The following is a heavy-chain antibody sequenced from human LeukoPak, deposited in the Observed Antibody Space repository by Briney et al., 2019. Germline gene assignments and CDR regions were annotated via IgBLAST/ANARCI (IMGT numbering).Heavy chain of an antibody. V-gene: IGHV4-4*02. D-gene: IGHD6-13*01. CDR3: ARSGWGSSWYYFDS. CDR1: GGSVSSSHW. CDR2: IFYSGSH. Sequence: SGTLSLTCAVSGGSVSSSHWWSWVRQAPGQGLMWIGEIFYSGSHNYNPSLKTRVTISIDEPKNQFSLKLSSVTAADTAVYFCARSGWGSSWYYFDSWGQGTLVTVSS. J-gene: IGHJ4*02.